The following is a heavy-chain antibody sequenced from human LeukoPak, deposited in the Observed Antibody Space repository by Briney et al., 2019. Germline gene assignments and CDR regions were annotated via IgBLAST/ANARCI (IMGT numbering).Heavy chain of an antibody. CDR2: INHFGST. V-gene: IGHV4-34*01. CDR1: GGSFSDYS. D-gene: IGHD5-18*01. CDR3: ARGYRAHQTFYSYHYFDY. J-gene: IGHJ4*01. Sequence: SETLSLTCAVYGGSFSDYSWNWIRQPPGKGLEWIGEINHFGSTNYNPSLKSRVTISGDTPKKQFSLKVNSVTAADTAVYCCARGYRAHQTFYSYHYFDYWGQGTLVTVSS.